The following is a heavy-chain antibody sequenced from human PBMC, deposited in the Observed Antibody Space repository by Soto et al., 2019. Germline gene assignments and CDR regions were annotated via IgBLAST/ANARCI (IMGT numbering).Heavy chain of an antibody. D-gene: IGHD2-15*01. J-gene: IGHJ6*02. CDR1: GYTFTGYY. V-gene: IGHV1-2*04. Sequence: GASVKVSCKASGYTFTGYYMHWVRQAPGQGLEWMGWINPNSGGTNYAQKFQGWVTMTRDTSISTAYMELSRLRPDDTAVYYCASSQRYCSGGSCYSGYYGMDVWGQGTTVTVSS. CDR2: INPNSGGT. CDR3: ASSQRYCSGGSCYSGYYGMDV.